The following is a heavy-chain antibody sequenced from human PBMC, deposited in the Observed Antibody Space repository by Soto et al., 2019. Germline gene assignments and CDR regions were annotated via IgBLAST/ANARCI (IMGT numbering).Heavy chain of an antibody. D-gene: IGHD2-21*01. V-gene: IGHV5-51*01. J-gene: IGHJ4*02. CDR3: ARSPKPDAYCGGDCYSRDYYFDY. CDR2: IYPGDSDT. CDR1: GYSFTSYW. Sequence: GESLKISCKVSGYSFTSYWIGWVRQMHGKGLEWMGIIYPGDSDTRYSPSFQGQVTISADKSISTAYLQWSSLKASDTAMYYCARSPKPDAYCGGDCYSRDYYFDYWGQGTLVTVSS.